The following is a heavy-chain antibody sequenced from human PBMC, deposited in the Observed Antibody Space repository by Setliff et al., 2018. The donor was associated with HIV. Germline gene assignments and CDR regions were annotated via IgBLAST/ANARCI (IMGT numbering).Heavy chain of an antibody. CDR3: ARGGRLQYFDWPSYAMDV. CDR1: EFTFSSYS. CDR2: ISSSGAHI. D-gene: IGHD3-9*01. V-gene: IGHV3-21*06. J-gene: IGHJ6*02. Sequence: GGSLRLSCAASEFTFSSYSMNWVRQAPGKGLEWVAFISSSGAHIFYADSLKGRFTISRDNGKNLLYLQMNSLRAEDTAVYYCARGGRLQYFDWPSYAMDVWGQGTTVTVSS.